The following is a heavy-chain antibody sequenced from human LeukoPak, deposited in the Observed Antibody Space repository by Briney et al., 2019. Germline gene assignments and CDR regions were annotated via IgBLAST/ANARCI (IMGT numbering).Heavy chain of an antibody. CDR2: IYTSGST. D-gene: IGHD3-3*01. J-gene: IGHJ4*02. CDR1: GGSISSYY. CDR3: ARERVVLEWWKPGFDY. V-gene: IGHV4-4*07. Sequence: PSETLSLTCTVSGGSISSYYWSWIRQPAGKGLEWIGRIYTSGSTNYNPSLKSRVTMSVDTSKNQFSLKLSSVTAADTAVYYCARERVVLEWWKPGFDYWGQGTLVTVSS.